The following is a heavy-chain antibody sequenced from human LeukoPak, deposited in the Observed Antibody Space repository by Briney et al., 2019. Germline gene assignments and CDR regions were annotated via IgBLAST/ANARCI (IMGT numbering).Heavy chain of an antibody. CDR3: ARDETASYCTNGVCYVGPLDY. Sequence: ASVKVSCKASGYTFTGYYMHWVRQAPGQGLEWMGWINPNSGGTNYAQKFQGRVTMTRDTSISTAYMELSRLRSDDTAVYYCARDETASYCTNGVCYVGPLDYWGQGTLVTVSS. CDR1: GYTFTGYY. D-gene: IGHD2-8*01. CDR2: INPNSGGT. J-gene: IGHJ4*02. V-gene: IGHV1-2*02.